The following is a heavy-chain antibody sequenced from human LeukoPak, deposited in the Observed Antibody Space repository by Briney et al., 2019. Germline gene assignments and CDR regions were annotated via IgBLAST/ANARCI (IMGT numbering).Heavy chain of an antibody. V-gene: IGHV4-59*01. D-gene: IGHD3-22*01. J-gene: IGHJ3*02. Sequence: SETLSLTCTVSGGSISSYYWSWIWQPPGKGLEWIGYIYYSGSTNYNPSLKSRVTISVDTSKNQFSLKLSSVTAADTAVYYCARGDYDSSGYKMKTDAFDIWGQGTMVTVSS. CDR1: GGSISSYY. CDR3: ARGDYDSSGYKMKTDAFDI. CDR2: IYYSGST.